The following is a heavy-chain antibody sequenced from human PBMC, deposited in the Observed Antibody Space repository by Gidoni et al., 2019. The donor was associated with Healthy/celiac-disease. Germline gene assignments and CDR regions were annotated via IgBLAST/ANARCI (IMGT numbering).Heavy chain of an antibody. D-gene: IGHD3-10*01. CDR2: IKQDGSEK. CDR3: ARDLPQRYYGSGSYRDY. V-gene: IGHV3-7*01. CDR1: GFTFSSYW. Sequence: EVQLVESGGGLVQPGGSLRLSCAASGFTFSSYWMGGVRQAPGKGLEWVANIKQDGSEKYYGDSVKDRYTSSRDNAKNSLYLQMNSLRAEETAVYYWARDLPQRYYGSGSYRDYWGQGTLVTVSP. J-gene: IGHJ4*02.